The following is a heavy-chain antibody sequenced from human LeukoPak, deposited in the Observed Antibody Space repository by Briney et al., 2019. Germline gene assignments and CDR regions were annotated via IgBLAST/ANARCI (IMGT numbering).Heavy chain of an antibody. CDR2: ISSSSYI. D-gene: IGHD3-3*01. J-gene: IGHJ3*02. CDR1: GFTCSSYS. Sequence: GGSLRLSCAASGFTCSSYSMNWVRQAPGKGLEWVSSISSSSYIYYADSVKGRFTISRDNAKNSLYLQMNSLRAEDTAVYYCARDLYTSSYDFWSGYYKGGGNAFDIWGQGTMVTVSS. V-gene: IGHV3-21*01. CDR3: ARDLYTSSYDFWSGYYKGGGNAFDI.